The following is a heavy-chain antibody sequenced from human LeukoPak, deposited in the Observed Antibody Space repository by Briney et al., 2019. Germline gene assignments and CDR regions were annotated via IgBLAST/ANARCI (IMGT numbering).Heavy chain of an antibody. Sequence: PGGSLRLSCAASGFTFSSYAMSWVRQAPGKGLEWVSAISGSGGSTYYADSVKGRFTISRDNSKNTLYLQMNGLRAEDTAVYYCAKDYKSGYVPGAFDIWGQGTMVTVSS. J-gene: IGHJ3*02. CDR3: AKDYKSGYVPGAFDI. CDR2: ISGSGGST. CDR1: GFTFSSYA. V-gene: IGHV3-23*01. D-gene: IGHD5-12*01.